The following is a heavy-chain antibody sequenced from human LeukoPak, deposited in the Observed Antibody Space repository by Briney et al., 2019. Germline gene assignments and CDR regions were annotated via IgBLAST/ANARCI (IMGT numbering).Heavy chain of an antibody. CDR2: VKEDGSEK. V-gene: IGHV3-7*01. CDR1: GFTFSTYH. J-gene: IGHJ4*02. D-gene: IGHD4-17*01. Sequence: PGGSLRLSCAASGFTFSTYHMSWVRQAPGKGLEWVTNVKEDGSEKYYVDSVKGRFTISRDNAKNSLYLQMNSLRAEDTAVYYCARDYGDYGGLGYWGQGTLVTVSS. CDR3: ARDYGDYGGLGY.